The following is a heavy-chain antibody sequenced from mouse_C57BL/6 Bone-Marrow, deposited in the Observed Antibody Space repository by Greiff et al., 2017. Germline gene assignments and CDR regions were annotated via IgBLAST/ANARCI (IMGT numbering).Heavy chain of an antibody. J-gene: IGHJ3*01. Sequence: VQLQQPGAELVRPGTSVKLSCKASGYTFTSYWMHWVKQRPGQGLEWIGVIDPSASYTNYNHKFKGKATLTVDTSSSTAYMQLSSLTSEDSAVYYCARGNGAWFAYWGQGTLVTVSA. CDR2: IDPSASYT. CDR1: GYTFTSYW. V-gene: IGHV1-59*01. CDR3: ARGNGAWFAY.